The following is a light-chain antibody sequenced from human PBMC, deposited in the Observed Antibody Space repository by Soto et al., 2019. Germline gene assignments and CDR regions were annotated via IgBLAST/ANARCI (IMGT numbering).Light chain of an antibody. CDR2: GAS. CDR3: QHYSNWPPVT. V-gene: IGKV3D-15*01. J-gene: IGKJ3*01. CDR1: HSVTRN. Sequence: EIVMTQSTATLSVSPGERATLSCRASHSVTRNLAWYQQKPGQAPRLLIYGASTRAAGIPARFSARGSGTEVTLTISSPQSEDSAVYYCQHYSNWPPVTFGPGNKVEIK.